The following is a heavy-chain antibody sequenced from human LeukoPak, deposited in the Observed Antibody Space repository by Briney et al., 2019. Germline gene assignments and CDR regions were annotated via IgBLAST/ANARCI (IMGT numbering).Heavy chain of an antibody. CDR2: IYTSGST. D-gene: IGHD3-16*01. CDR3: ARSPNYYDYVWGRPSERGDAFDI. Sequence: SETLSLTCTVSGGSISSGSYYWSWIRQPAGKGLEWIGRIYTSGSTNYNPSLKSRVTISVDTSKNQFSLKLSSVTAADTAVYYCARSPNYYDYVWGRPSERGDAFDIWGQGTMVTVSS. V-gene: IGHV4-61*02. J-gene: IGHJ3*02. CDR1: GGSISSGSYY.